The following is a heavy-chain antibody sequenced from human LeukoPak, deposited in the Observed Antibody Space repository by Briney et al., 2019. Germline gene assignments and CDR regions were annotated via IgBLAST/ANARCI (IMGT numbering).Heavy chain of an antibody. CDR3: ARVRAKKYYYYYYMDV. V-gene: IGHV3-48*04. CDR2: ISSSGSTI. CDR1: GFTFSRYW. Sequence: GGSLRLSCEAAGFTFSRYWMSWVRQATGKGLEWVSYISSSGSTIYYADSVKGRFTISRDNAKNSLYLQMNSLRAEDTAVYYCARVRAKKYYYYYYMDVWGKGTTVTVSS. J-gene: IGHJ6*03. D-gene: IGHD1-26*01.